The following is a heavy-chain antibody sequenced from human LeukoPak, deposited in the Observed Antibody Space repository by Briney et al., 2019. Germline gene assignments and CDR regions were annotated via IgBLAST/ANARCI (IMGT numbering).Heavy chain of an antibody. CDR2: ISAYNGNT. D-gene: IGHD6-19*01. CDR1: GHTFTSYG. V-gene: IGHV1-18*01. Sequence: ASVKVSCKASGHTFTSYGISWVRRAPGQGLGWMGWISAYNGNTNDAQNLQGRVTRTTDTSTSTAYMELRSLRSDDTAVYYCARIAVAGTWFDPWGQGTLVTVSS. J-gene: IGHJ5*02. CDR3: ARIAVAGTWFDP.